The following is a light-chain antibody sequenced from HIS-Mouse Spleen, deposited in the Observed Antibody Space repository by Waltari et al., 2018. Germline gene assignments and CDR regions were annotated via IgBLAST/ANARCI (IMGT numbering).Light chain of an antibody. CDR3: AAWDDSLNGRV. J-gene: IGLJ3*02. Sequence: QSVLTQPPSASGTPGQRVTISCSGSSSNIGSNTVNWYQQLPGTVPKLLIYSNNLRPSGVPDRFSGSKSGTSASLAISGLQSEDEADYYCAAWDDSLNGRVFGGGTKLTVL. V-gene: IGLV1-44*01. CDR2: SNN. CDR1: SSNIGSNT.